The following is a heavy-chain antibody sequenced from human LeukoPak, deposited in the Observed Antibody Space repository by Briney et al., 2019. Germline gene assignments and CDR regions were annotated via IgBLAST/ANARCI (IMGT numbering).Heavy chain of an antibody. CDR1: SESFSDYY. CDR2: INHSGST. Sequence: PSETLSLTCAVYSESFSDYYWSWIRQFPGKGLEWIGEINHSGSTNYNPSLTSRVTISIDTSKKQFSMKLTSLTAADTAMYYCARVTGYSDPSTRFGLDYWGQGTLVTVSS. J-gene: IGHJ4*02. V-gene: IGHV4-34*01. D-gene: IGHD3-10*01. CDR3: ARVTGYSDPSTRFGLDY.